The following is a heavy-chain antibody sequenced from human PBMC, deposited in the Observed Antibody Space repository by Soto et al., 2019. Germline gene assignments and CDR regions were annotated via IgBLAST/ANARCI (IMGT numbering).Heavy chain of an antibody. CDR3: ARGVVTAPIRHYYFAD. D-gene: IGHD2-15*01. V-gene: IGHV4-59*01. CDR2: IYYSGST. CDR1: GGSISSYF. J-gene: IGHJ4*02. Sequence: SETLSLTCTVSGGSISSYFWSWIRQPPGKGLEWIGYIYYSGSTDYNPSLKSRVTISVDTSKNQFSLRLSSVTAADTAVYYCARGVVTAPIRHYYFADWGQGTLVPVSS.